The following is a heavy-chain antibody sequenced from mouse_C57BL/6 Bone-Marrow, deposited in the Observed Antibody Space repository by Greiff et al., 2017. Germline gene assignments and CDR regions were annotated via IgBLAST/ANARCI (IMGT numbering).Heavy chain of an antibody. CDR1: GYTFTSYW. D-gene: IGHD1-1*01. CDR2: IDPSDSYT. J-gene: IGHJ1*03. CDR3: AREGSSSYWYFDV. Sequence: VQLQQPEAELVMPGASVKLSCKASGYTFTSYWMHWVKQRPGQGLEWIGEIDPSDSYTNYNQKFKGKSTLTVDKSSSTAYMQLSSLTSEDSAVYYCAREGSSSYWYFDVWGTGTTVTVSS. V-gene: IGHV1-69*01.